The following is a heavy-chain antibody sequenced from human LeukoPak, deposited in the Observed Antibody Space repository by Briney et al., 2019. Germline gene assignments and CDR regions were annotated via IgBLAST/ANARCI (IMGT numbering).Heavy chain of an antibody. V-gene: IGHV3-7*01. J-gene: IGHJ4*02. CDR3: ARARPSMWIDY. Sequence: PGGSLRLSCAASGFTVSSNYMSWVRQAPGKGLEWVANINQDGSDKYYVDSVEGRFTISRDSSKNTLYLQMNSLRPEDTAVYYCARARPSMWIDYWGQGTLVTVSS. CDR1: GFTVSSNY. D-gene: IGHD5-12*01. CDR2: INQDGSDK.